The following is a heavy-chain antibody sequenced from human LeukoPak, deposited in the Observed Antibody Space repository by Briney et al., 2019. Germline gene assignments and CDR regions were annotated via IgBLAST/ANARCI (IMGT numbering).Heavy chain of an antibody. J-gene: IGHJ4*02. Sequence: KAGGSLRLSCAASGFTFSNAWMSWVRQAPGKGLEWVGRIKSKTDGGTTDYAAPVKGRFTISRDDSKNTLYLQMNSLKTEDTAVYYCTTTRRLWFGDPGDYWGQGTLVTVSS. D-gene: IGHD3-10*01. CDR1: GFTFSNAW. CDR2: IKSKTDGGTT. V-gene: IGHV3-15*01. CDR3: TTTRRLWFGDPGDY.